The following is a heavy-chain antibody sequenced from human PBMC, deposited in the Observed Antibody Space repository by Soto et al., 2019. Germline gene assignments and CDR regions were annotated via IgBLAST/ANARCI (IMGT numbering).Heavy chain of an antibody. V-gene: IGHV4-4*02. D-gene: IGHD1-26*01. CDR3: ARGLLDGSYYPTDY. Sequence: PSXTLSLAFTVSGGSISINWWSWVRQPPGKGLEWLGEINDSGSTKYNPSLNSRVTISVDTSKNQFSLTVTSVTAADTAVYYCARGLLDGSYYPTDYWGQGTLVTVSS. J-gene: IGHJ4*02. CDR2: INDSGST. CDR1: GGSISINW.